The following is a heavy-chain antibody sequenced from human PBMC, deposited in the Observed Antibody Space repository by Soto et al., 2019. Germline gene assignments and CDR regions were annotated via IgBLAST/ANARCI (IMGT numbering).Heavy chain of an antibody. J-gene: IGHJ4*02. CDR2: IYYSGST. CDR1: GGPISSYY. CDR3: ARHPPFGCSGGSCYSLRPAYYFDY. Sequence: QVQLQESGPGLVKPSETLSLTCTVSGGPISSYYWSWIRQPPGKGLEWIGYIYYSGSTNYNPSLKRRVTISVDTSKNQFSLKLSSVTAADTAVYYCARHPPFGCSGGSCYSLRPAYYFDYWGQGTLVTVSS. D-gene: IGHD2-15*01. V-gene: IGHV4-59*08.